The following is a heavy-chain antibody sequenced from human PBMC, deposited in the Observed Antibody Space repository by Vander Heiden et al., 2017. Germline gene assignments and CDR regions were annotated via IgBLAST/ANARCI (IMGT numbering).Heavy chain of an antibody. V-gene: IGHV4-59*01. CDR1: GGSISSYY. CDR3: AIELTGIFDY. Sequence: QVQLQESGPGLVKPSETLSLTCTVSGGSISSYYWSWIRQPPGKGLEWIGYIYYSGSTNDNPFLKSRVTISVDTSKNQFSLKMRPVTAADTAVYDCAIELTGIFDYWGQGRMVTVYS. D-gene: IGHD1-20*01. J-gene: IGHJ4*02. CDR2: IYYSGST.